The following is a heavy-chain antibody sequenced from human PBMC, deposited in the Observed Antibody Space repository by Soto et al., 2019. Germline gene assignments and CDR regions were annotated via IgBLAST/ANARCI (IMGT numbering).Heavy chain of an antibody. Sequence: EVQLLESGGGLVQPGGSLRLSCAASGFTFSSYAMSWVRQGPGKGLEWVSAISGSGISTYYADSVKGRFTISRDNSKNTLYLQMNSLRAEDTAVYYCAKDLGYSTGWEPFDYWGQGTLVTVSS. CDR3: AKDLGYSTGWEPFDY. CDR2: ISGSGIST. D-gene: IGHD6-19*01. V-gene: IGHV3-23*01. J-gene: IGHJ4*02. CDR1: GFTFSSYA.